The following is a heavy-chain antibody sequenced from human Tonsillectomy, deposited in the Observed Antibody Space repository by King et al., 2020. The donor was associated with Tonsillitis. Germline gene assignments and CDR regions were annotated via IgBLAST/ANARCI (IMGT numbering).Heavy chain of an antibody. CDR2: IKQDGSEK. V-gene: IGHV3-7*03. J-gene: IGHJ4*02. CDR3: AREFWWFGEFPLYYFDY. D-gene: IGHD3-10*01. CDR1: GFTFSSYW. Sequence: VQLVESGGGLVQPGGSLRLSCAASGFTFSSYWMSWVRQAPGKGLEWVANIKQDGSEKYYVDSVKGRVTISRDNAKNSLYLQMNSLRAEDTAVYYCAREFWWFGEFPLYYFDYWGRGTLVTVSS.